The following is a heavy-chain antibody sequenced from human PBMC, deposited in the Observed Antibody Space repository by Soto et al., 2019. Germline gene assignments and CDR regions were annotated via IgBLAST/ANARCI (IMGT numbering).Heavy chain of an antibody. CDR1: GFTFSSYA. CDR3: ARDRDSYGPYYFDY. J-gene: IGHJ4*02. V-gene: IGHV3-30-3*01. CDR2: ISYDVSNK. D-gene: IGHD5-18*01. Sequence: PGGSLRLSCAASGFTFSSYAMHWVRQAPGKGLEWVAVISYDVSNKYYADSVKGRSTISRDNSKNTLYLQMNSLRAEDTAVYYCARDRDSYGPYYFDYWGQGALVTVSS.